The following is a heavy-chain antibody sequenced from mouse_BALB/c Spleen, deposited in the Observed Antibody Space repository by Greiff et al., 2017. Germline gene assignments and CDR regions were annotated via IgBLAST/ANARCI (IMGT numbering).Heavy chain of an antibody. D-gene: IGHD2-3*01. CDR1: GFTFSSFG. CDR2: ISSGSSTI. J-gene: IGHJ3*01. CDR3: ARGMAWFAY. V-gene: IGHV5-17*02. Sequence: EVKLMESGGGLVQPGGSRKLSCAASGFTFSSFGMHWVRQAPEKGLEWVAYISSGSSTIYYADTVKGRFTISRDNPKNTLFLQMTSLRSEDTAMYYCARGMAWFAYWGQGTLVTVSA.